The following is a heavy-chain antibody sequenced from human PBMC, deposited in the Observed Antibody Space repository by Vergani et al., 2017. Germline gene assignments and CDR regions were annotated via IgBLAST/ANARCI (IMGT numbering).Heavy chain of an antibody. CDR1: GFTFSSNA. CDR2: ISGSGGRT. D-gene: IGHD6-13*01. J-gene: IGHJ5*02. V-gene: IGHV3-23*01. Sequence: EVQLLESGGGLVQPGGSLRLSCAASGFTFSSNAMSWVRQAPGKGPEWVSAISGSGGRTYYADSVKGRFTISRDNSKNTLYLQMNSLRAEDTAVYYCAKDGAEIAAAGRRRYNWFDPWGQGTLVTVSS. CDR3: AKDGAEIAAAGRRRYNWFDP.